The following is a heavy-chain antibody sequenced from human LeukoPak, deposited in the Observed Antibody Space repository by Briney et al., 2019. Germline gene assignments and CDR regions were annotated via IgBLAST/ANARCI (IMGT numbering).Heavy chain of an antibody. J-gene: IGHJ3*01. Sequence: ASVKVSCKASGYTFTGYYMHWVRQAPGQGLEWMGRINPNSGGTNYAQKFQGRVTMTRDTSTSTAYMELSRLRSDDTAVYYCARSLYYYDSSGYLSWGQGTMVTVSS. CDR1: GYTFTGYY. D-gene: IGHD3-22*01. V-gene: IGHV1-2*06. CDR3: ARSLYYYDSSGYLS. CDR2: INPNSGGT.